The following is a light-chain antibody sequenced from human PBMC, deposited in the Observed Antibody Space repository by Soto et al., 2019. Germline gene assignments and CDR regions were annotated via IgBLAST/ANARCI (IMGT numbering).Light chain of an antibody. Sequence: QSVLTQPSSMSGSPGQSITISCTGTSSDIGAYEHVSWYQQRPGRAPKVLIYDVRIRPSEVSNRFSGSKSGDTASLTISGLQAEDEAVYYCASKTTSSTVLFGGGTKVTVL. CDR2: DVR. CDR3: ASKTTSSTVL. CDR1: SSDIGAYEH. J-gene: IGLJ2*01. V-gene: IGLV2-14*03.